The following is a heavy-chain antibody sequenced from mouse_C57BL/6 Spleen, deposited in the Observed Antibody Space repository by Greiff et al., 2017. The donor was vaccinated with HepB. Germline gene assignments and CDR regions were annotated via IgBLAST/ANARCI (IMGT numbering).Heavy chain of an antibody. CDR2: IYPGSGST. CDR1: GYTFTSYW. V-gene: IGHV1-55*01. J-gene: IGHJ2*01. CDR3: ARIKGSTVSYFDY. Sequence: QVQLQQPGAELVKPGASVKMSCKASGYTFTSYWITWVKQRPGQGLEWIGDIYPGSGSTNYNEKFKSKATLTVDTSSSTAYMQLSSLTYEDSAVYYCARIKGSTVSYFDYWGQGTTLTVSS. D-gene: IGHD1-1*01.